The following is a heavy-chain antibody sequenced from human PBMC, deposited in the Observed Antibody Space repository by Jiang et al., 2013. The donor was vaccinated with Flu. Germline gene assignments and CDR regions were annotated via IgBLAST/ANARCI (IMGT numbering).Heavy chain of an antibody. CDR1: GGSFSGYY. CDR3: AREAAAVVKDRYFQH. Sequence: LLKPSETLSLTCAVYGGSFSGYYWSWIRQPPGKGLEWIGEINHSGSTNYNPSLKSRVTISVDTSKNQFSLKLSSVTAADTAVYYCAREAAAVVKDRYFQHWGQGTLVTVSS. J-gene: IGHJ1*01. D-gene: IGHD3-22*01. V-gene: IGHV4-34*01. CDR2: INHSGST.